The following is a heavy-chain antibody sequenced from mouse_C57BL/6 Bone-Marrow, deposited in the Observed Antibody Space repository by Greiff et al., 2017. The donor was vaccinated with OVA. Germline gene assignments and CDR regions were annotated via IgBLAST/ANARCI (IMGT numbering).Heavy chain of an antibody. CDR1: GFTFSSYG. D-gene: IGHD1-1*01. V-gene: IGHV5-6*01. CDR3: ARQSRYYGSSLFAY. J-gene: IGHJ3*01. Sequence: EVQLVESGGDLVKPGGSLKLSCAASGFTFSSYGMSWVRQTPDKRLEWVATISSGGSYTYYPDSVKGRFTISRDNAKNTLYLQMSSLKSEDTAMYYCARQSRYYGSSLFAYWGQGTLVTVSA. CDR2: ISSGGSYT.